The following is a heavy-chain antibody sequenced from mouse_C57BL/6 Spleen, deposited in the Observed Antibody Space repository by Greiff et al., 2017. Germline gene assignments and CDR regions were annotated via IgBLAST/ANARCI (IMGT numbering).Heavy chain of an antibody. Sequence: QVQLQQSGAELVRPGASVKLSCKASGYTFTDYYINWVKQRPGQGLEWIARIYPGSGNTYYNEKFKGKATLTAEKPSSTAYMQLSSLTSEDSAVYFCARTTVLDYWGQGTTLTVSS. CDR1: GYTFTDYY. V-gene: IGHV1-76*01. D-gene: IGHD1-1*01. CDR2: IYPGSGNT. J-gene: IGHJ2*01. CDR3: ARTTVLDY.